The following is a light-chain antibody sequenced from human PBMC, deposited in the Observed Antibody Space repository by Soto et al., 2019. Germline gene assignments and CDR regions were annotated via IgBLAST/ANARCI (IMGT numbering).Light chain of an antibody. CDR1: SSDVGGYYS. Sequence: QSVLTQPASVSGSPGQSITISCTGTSSDVGGYYSVSWYQQHPGKAPKLMIYDVTIRPSGVSNRFSGSKSGNTASLTISGLQAEYEDDYYCSSYTSSSTDVFGTGTKLTVL. J-gene: IGLJ1*01. V-gene: IGLV2-14*01. CDR3: SSYTSSSTDV. CDR2: DVT.